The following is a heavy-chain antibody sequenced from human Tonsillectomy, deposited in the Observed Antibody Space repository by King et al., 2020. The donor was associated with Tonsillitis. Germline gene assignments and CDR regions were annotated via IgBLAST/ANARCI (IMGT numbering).Heavy chain of an antibody. CDR2: FYPRDSDA. J-gene: IGHJ5*02. CDR1: GYTFATYW. Sequence: QLVQSGAEVKKPGESLKISCKTSGYTFATYWIGWVRQTPGKGLEWMGIFYPRDSDATYSPSFKGQVTMSADKSNSTVYLQWTSLKASDSGMYFCARTGAYDPHRWFEPWGQGTLVTVSS. CDR3: ARTGAYDPHRWFEP. D-gene: IGHD5-12*01. V-gene: IGHV5-51*01.